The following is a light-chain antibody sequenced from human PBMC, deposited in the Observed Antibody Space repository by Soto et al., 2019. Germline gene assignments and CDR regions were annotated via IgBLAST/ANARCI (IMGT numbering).Light chain of an antibody. CDR3: QHYNSYSEA. V-gene: IGKV1-5*03. CDR2: KAS. J-gene: IGKJ1*01. CDR1: QTISSW. Sequence: DIQMTQPPSTLSGSVGDRDTITCRASQTISSWLAWSQQKPGKAPKLLIYKASTLKSVVPSRFSGSGSGTEFTLTISSLQPDDLATYYFQHYNSYSEAFGQGTKVELK.